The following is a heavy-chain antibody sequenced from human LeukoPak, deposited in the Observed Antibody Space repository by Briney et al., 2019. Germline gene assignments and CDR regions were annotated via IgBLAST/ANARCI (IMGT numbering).Heavy chain of an antibody. CDR3: ATPPGGLLWFGELRY. CDR2: IGGRGGST. V-gene: IGHV3-23*01. CDR1: GFTSGLTFSRYA. J-gene: IGHJ4*02. D-gene: IGHD3-10*01. Sequence: GGSLRLSCVGSGFTSGLTFSRYAMSWVRQVPGKGLEWVSAIGGRGGSTYYTYYADSVKGRFTISRDNSKNTVYLQMISLRADDTAVYYCATPPGGLLWFGELRYWGQGTLVSVSS.